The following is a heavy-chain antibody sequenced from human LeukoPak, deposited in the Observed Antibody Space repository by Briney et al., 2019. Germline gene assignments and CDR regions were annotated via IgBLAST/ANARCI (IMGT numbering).Heavy chain of an antibody. D-gene: IGHD3-9*01. V-gene: IGHV3-23*01. CDR1: GFTFSSYA. CDR2: ISGSGGST. Sequence: GGSLRLSCAASGFTFSSYAMSWVRQAPGKGLEWVSAISGSGGSTYYADSVKGRFTISRDNAKNSLYLQMNSLRAEDTAVYYCARDLSLTGYLYYFDYWGQGTLVTVSS. J-gene: IGHJ4*02. CDR3: ARDLSLTGYLYYFDY.